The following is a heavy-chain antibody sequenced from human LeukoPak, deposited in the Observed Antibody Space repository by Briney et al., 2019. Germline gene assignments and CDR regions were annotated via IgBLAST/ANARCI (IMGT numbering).Heavy chain of an antibody. CDR2: IYHSGST. J-gene: IGHJ5*02. D-gene: IGHD2-2*01. V-gene: IGHV4-59*12. CDR1: GGSISSYY. Sequence: PSETLSLTCTVSGGSISSYYWSWNRQPPGKGLEWIGYIYHSGSTYYNPSLKSRVTISVDRSKNQFSLKLSSVTAADTAVYYCARAPQYQLSNWFDPWGQGTLVTVSS. CDR3: ARAPQYQLSNWFDP.